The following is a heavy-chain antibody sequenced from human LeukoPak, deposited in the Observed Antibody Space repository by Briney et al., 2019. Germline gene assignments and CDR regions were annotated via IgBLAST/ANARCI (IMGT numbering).Heavy chain of an antibody. CDR2: IYSRGDT. D-gene: IGHD5-24*01. CDR3: ARESVEMATIIGYFDY. Sequence: GGSLRLSCAASEFIVSINYMTWVRQAPGKGLEWVSLIYSRGDTKYADSVKGRFTISRDNSKNTLYLQMSSLRTEDTAVYYCARESVEMATIIGYFDYWGQGTLVTVSS. CDR1: EFIVSINY. J-gene: IGHJ4*02. V-gene: IGHV3-66*01.